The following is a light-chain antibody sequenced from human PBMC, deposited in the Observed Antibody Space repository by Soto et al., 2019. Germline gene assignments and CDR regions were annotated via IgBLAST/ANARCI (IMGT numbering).Light chain of an antibody. CDR3: QHYNTYTRS. CDR1: QRVSYW. Sequence: DIQMTQSPSTLSTYVGARGTITCRASQRVSYWLAWYQQKPGKAPDLIIYDGSTLASGVPPRLSGGGFGTEFTINISTLQPDDSDIYYCQHYNTYTRSFGQGTK. CDR2: DGS. J-gene: IGKJ1*01. V-gene: IGKV1-5*01.